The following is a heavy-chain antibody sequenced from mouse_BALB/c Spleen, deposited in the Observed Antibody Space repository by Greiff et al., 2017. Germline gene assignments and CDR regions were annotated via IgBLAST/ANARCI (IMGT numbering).Heavy chain of an antibody. J-gene: IGHJ3*01. CDR3: ARGDDGYYLSFAY. Sequence: EVKLQQSGPELEKPGASVKISCKASGYSFTGYNMNWVKQSNGKSLEWIGNIDPYYDGTSYNQKFKGKATLTVDKSSSTAYMQLKSLTSEDSAVYYCARGDDGYYLSFAYWGQGTLVTVSA. D-gene: IGHD2-3*01. CDR2: IDPYYDGT. CDR1: GYSFTGYN. V-gene: IGHV1-39*01.